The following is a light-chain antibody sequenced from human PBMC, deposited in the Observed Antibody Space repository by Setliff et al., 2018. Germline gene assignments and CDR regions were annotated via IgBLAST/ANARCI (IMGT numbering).Light chain of an antibody. CDR2: EVS. CDR3: SSYAGSNNYV. Sequence: QSVLTQPPSAPGSPGQSVTISCTGTSSDVGGYNYVSWYQQHPGKAPKLMIYEVSKWPSGVPDRFSGSKSGNTASLTVSGLQAEDEADYYCSSYAGSNNYVFGTGTKVTV. J-gene: IGLJ1*01. V-gene: IGLV2-8*01. CDR1: SSDVGGYNY.